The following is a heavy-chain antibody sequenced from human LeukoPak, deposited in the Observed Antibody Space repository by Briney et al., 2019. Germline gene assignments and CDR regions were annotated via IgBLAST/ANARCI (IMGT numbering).Heavy chain of an antibody. Sequence: ASVKVSCKVSGYTLTELSMHWVRQAPGQGLEWMGWINPNSGGTNYAQKFQGRVTMTRDTSISTAYMELSRLRSDDTAVYYCARDYYGSGSYPTLNWFDPWGQGTLVTVSS. CDR1: GYTLTELS. J-gene: IGHJ5*02. V-gene: IGHV1-2*02. D-gene: IGHD3-10*01. CDR3: ARDYYGSGSYPTLNWFDP. CDR2: INPNSGGT.